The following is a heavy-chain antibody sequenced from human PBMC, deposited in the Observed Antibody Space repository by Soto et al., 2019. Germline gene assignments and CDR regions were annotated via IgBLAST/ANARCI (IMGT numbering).Heavy chain of an antibody. CDR3: ARNASGRGWFDP. Sequence: QVQLKESGPRLVRPSETLSLTCSVSGGSVKSLSHYWSWIRQSPGKGLEWIGNVYYIGTTDYNPSLENRVTILVDRSDNHFSLKLRSVTVDDTAVYYCARNASGRGWFDPWGQGVPVTVSS. CDR1: GGSVKSLSHY. D-gene: IGHD3-10*01. V-gene: IGHV4-61*03. CDR2: VYYIGTT. J-gene: IGHJ5*02.